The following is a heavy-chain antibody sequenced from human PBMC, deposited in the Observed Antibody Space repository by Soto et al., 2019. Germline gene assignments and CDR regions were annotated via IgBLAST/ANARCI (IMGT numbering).Heavy chain of an antibody. CDR1: GSSDRKYA. V-gene: IGHV1-69*06. Sequence: QVHLVQSGAEVKKPGSSVKVSCRTSGSSDRKYAIGWVRQAPGQGLEWMGLINPFYDTTNYAQKFQGRVTITADKSPGTSYLEVSSLRSEDTAVYYCPRDVSRSGSYVNHWGQGSLVTVSS. CDR2: INPFYDTT. CDR3: PRDVSRSGSYVNH. D-gene: IGHD1-26*01. J-gene: IGHJ4*02.